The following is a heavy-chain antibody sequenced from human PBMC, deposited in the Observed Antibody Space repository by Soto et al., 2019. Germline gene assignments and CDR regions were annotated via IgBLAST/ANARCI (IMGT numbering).Heavy chain of an antibody. V-gene: IGHV3-33*08. Sequence: GGSLRLSCAASGFTFSSYSMNWVRQAPGKGLEWVAVIWYDGSNKYYADSVKGRFTISRDNSKNTLYLQMNSLRAEDTAVYYCARDQGYYGSGSPFDYWGQGTLVTVSS. CDR1: GFTFSSYS. D-gene: IGHD3-10*01. CDR2: IWYDGSNK. J-gene: IGHJ4*02. CDR3: ARDQGYYGSGSPFDY.